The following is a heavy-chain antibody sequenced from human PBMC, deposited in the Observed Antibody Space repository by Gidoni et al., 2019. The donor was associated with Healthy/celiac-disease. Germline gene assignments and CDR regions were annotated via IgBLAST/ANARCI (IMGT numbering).Heavy chain of an antibody. Sequence: QVKLVQSGAEVKKPGDSVKVSCTASGYTFTSYGISWVRQAPGQGLEWMGWISAYNGNTNDAQKLQGRVTMTTDTSTSTAYMERRSLRSEDTAVYYCAREGWDSGSTNDYHGMDVWGQGTTVTVSS. CDR3: AREGWDSGSTNDYHGMDV. J-gene: IGHJ6*02. D-gene: IGHD1-26*01. CDR1: GYTFTSYG. CDR2: ISAYNGNT. V-gene: IGHV1-18*04.